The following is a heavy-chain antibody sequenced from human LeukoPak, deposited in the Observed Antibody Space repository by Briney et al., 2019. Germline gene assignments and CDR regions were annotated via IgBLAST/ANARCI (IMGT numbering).Heavy chain of an antibody. J-gene: IGHJ6*03. CDR1: GYTFTSYD. Sequence: GASVKVSCKASGYTFTSYDINWVRQATGQGLEWMGWMNPNSGNTGYAQKFQGRVTMTRNTSISTAYVELSSLRSEDTAVYYCARVGWELWKGYYYMDVWGKGTTVTVSS. V-gene: IGHV1-8*01. CDR3: ARVGWELWKGYYYMDV. D-gene: IGHD3-16*01. CDR2: MNPNSGNT.